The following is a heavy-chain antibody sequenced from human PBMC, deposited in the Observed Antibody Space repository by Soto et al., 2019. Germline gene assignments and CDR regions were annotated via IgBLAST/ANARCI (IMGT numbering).Heavy chain of an antibody. Sequence: DLEWIGYVYYTGSTYYNPSLKSRVSISVDTSKSQFSLRVSSVTASDTAVYYCARLSRDAYNSLDYWGPGTLVTVSS. CDR3: ARLSRDAYNSLDY. J-gene: IGHJ4*02. V-gene: IGHV4-30-4*01. D-gene: IGHD2-2*01. CDR2: VYYTGST.